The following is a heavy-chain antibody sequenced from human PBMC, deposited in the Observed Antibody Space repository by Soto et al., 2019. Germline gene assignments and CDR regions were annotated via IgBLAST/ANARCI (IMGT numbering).Heavy chain of an antibody. CDR1: GFTFSSYS. CDR3: ARVVDYSAPDPAYDMPV. D-gene: IGHD2-15*01. V-gene: IGHV3-21*01. J-gene: IGHJ6*03. Sequence: EVQLVESGGGLVKPGGSLRLSCAASGFTFSSYSMNWVRQAPGKGLEWVSSISSSSSYKYYADSVKGRFTISRDNAKDSLYLQINRLTPEDTAVPYCARVVDYSAPDPAYDMPVWGPGPTVTVSS. CDR2: ISSSSSYK.